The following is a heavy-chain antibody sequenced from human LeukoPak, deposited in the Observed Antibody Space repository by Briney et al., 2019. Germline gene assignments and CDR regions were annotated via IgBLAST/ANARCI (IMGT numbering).Heavy chain of an antibody. V-gene: IGHV3-7*01. D-gene: IGHD2-15*01. CDR2: IKQDGSEK. J-gene: IGHJ6*03. CDR3: ARDHYGDDIVVVEWYYMDV. CDR1: GFTFSSYE. Sequence: GGSLRLSCAASGFTFSSYEMSWVRQAPGKGLEWVANIKQDGSEKYYVDSVKGRFTISRDNAKNSLYLQMNSLRAEDTAVYYCARDHYGDDIVVVEWYYMDVWGKGTTVTVSS.